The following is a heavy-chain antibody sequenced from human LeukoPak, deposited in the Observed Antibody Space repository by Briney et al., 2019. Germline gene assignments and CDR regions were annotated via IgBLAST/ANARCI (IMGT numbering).Heavy chain of an antibody. CDR3: ARESGYYLDY. Sequence: GRSLRLSCAASGFTFSSYAMHWVRQAPGKGLEWVAVISYDGSNKYYADSVKGRFTISRDNSKNTLYLQMNSPRAEDTAVYYCARESGYYLDYWGQGTLVTVSS. J-gene: IGHJ4*02. D-gene: IGHD3-3*01. CDR2: ISYDGSNK. V-gene: IGHV3-30-3*01. CDR1: GFTFSSYA.